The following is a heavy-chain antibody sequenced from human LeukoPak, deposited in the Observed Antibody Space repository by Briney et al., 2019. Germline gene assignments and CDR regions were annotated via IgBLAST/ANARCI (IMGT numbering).Heavy chain of an antibody. Sequence: SETLSLTCTVSGGSISSYYCSWIRQPPGKGLEWIGYIFYSGSTNYNPSLKSRVTISVDTSKNQFSLKLSSVTAADTAVYYCARGSSSWPYAFDIWGQGTMVTVSS. D-gene: IGHD6-13*01. V-gene: IGHV4-59*01. CDR1: GGSISSYY. J-gene: IGHJ3*02. CDR3: ARGSSSWPYAFDI. CDR2: IFYSGST.